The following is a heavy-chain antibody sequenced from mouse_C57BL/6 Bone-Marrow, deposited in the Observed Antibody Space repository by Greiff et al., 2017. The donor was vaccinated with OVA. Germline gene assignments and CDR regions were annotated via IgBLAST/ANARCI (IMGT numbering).Heavy chain of an antibody. CDR2: IWWDDDK. Sequence: QVTLKESGPGILQPSQTLSLTCSFSGFSLSTFGMGVGWIRRPSGKGLEWLAHIWWDDDKYYNPALKSRLTISKDTSKNQVFLKIANVDAADTATCDSALYGSSYDYAMDYWGQGTSVTVSS. D-gene: IGHD1-1*01. CDR1: GFSLSTFGMG. J-gene: IGHJ4*01. V-gene: IGHV8-8*01. CDR3: ALYGSSYDYAMDY.